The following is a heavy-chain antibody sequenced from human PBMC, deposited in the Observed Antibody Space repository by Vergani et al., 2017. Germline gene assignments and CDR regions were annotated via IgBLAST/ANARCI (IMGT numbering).Heavy chain of an antibody. CDR1: GGSISSSSYD. V-gene: IGHV4-39*07. J-gene: IGHJ4*02. CDR2: IYYSWST. CDR3: ASSSSWYPTDDY. D-gene: IGHD6-13*01. Sequence: QLPLQESGPGLVKPSETLSLTCTVPGGSISSSSYDWGWIRQPPGKGLEWIGYIYYSWSTYYNPSLKSRVTISVDTSKNQFSLKLSSVTAADTAVYYCASSSSWYPTDDYWGQGTLVTVSS.